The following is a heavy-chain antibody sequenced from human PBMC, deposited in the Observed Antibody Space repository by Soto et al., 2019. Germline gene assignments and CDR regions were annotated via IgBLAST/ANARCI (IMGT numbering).Heavy chain of an antibody. J-gene: IGHJ4*02. CDR2: ISYDGSNK. Sequence: QVQLVESGGGVVQTGRSLRLSCAASGFTFSSYAMHWVRQAPGKGLEWVAVISYDGSNKYYADSVKGRFTISRDNSKNTLYLQMHRLRAEDTAVYYCERDRTVTGYFDYWGQGTLVTVSS. CDR3: ERDRTVTGYFDY. D-gene: IGHD4-17*01. CDR1: GFTFSSYA. V-gene: IGHV3-30-3*01.